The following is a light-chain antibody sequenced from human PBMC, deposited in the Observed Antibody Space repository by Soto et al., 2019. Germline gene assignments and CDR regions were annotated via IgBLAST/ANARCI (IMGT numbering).Light chain of an antibody. CDR3: AAWDDSLSGWV. CDR1: SSTIGSNY. Sequence: QSVLTQPPAASGTPGQRVTISCSGSSSTIGSNYVYWHQQFPGTAPRLLIYRSNQRPSGAPDRFSGSKSGTSASLAISGLRSEDEADYYCAAWDDSLSGWVFGGGTKVTVL. CDR2: RSN. V-gene: IGLV1-47*01. J-gene: IGLJ3*02.